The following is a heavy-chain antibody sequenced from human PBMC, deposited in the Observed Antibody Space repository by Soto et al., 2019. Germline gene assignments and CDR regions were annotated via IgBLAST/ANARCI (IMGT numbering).Heavy chain of an antibody. D-gene: IGHD4-4*01. Sequence: GGSLRLSCAASGFIFSSYAMSWVRQAPGKGLEWVSAMSGSGDSTYYADSVKGRFTISRDNSKNMLYLQMNSLRTEDTALYYCAKEPDYKGHYYYYDVDVWGRGTTVTVSS. V-gene: IGHV3-23*01. CDR3: AKEPDYKGHYYYYDVDV. CDR1: GFIFSSYA. CDR2: MSGSGDST. J-gene: IGHJ6*02.